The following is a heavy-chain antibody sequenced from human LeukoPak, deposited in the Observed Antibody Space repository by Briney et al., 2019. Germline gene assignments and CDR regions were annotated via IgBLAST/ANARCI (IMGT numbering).Heavy chain of an antibody. CDR2: INPNSGGT. CDR3: ARDVTRKGGGSDY. V-gene: IGHV1-2*02. CDR1: GYTFTGYY. D-gene: IGHD4-11*01. Sequence: ASVKVSCKASGYTFTGYYMHWVRQAPGQGLEWMGWINPNSGGTNYAQKFQGRVTMTRDTSISTAYMELSRLRSDDTAVYYCARDVTRKGGGSDYWGQGTLVTVSS. J-gene: IGHJ4*02.